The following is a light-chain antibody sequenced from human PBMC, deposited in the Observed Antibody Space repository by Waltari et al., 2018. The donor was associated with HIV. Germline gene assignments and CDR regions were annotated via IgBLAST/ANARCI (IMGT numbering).Light chain of an antibody. CDR1: SSDVGAYNT. CDR3: CSYTASDTWV. CDR2: HVT. V-gene: IGLV2-11*01. J-gene: IGLJ3*02. Sequence: QSALTQPRSVSGSPGQSVTISCTGTSSDVGAYNTVSWYQQRPDKAPRLIISHVTERPSGVPDRFSGSKSGNTASLTISGLQAEDEADYHCCSYTASDTWVFGGGTQPTVL.